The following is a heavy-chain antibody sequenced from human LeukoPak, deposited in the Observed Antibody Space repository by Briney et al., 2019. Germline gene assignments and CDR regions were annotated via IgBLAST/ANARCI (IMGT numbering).Heavy chain of an antibody. CDR1: GYTFTGYY. D-gene: IGHD4-11*01. J-gene: IGHJ6*03. Sequence: ASVKVSCKASGYTFTGYYMHWVRQAPGQGREWMGWINPNSGGTNFAQKFQGRVTMTSDTSISTACMELSRLRSDDTAVYYCARGDYSRDYYYMDVWGKGTTVTVSS. V-gene: IGHV1-2*02. CDR3: ARGDYSRDYYYMDV. CDR2: INPNSGGT.